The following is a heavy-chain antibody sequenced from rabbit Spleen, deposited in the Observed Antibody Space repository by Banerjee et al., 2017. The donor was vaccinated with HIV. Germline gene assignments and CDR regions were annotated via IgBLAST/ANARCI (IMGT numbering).Heavy chain of an antibody. CDR1: GFSFSSGYD. Sequence: QEQLEESGGDLVKPEGSLTLTCTASGFSFSSGYDMSWVRQAPGKGLEWIACIYTGSSGSTYYARWAKGRSTISETSSTTVTLQLNSLTVADTATYFCAKDGAAGGAGYGVSDLHLWGPGTLVTVS. CDR2: IYTGSSGST. CDR3: AKDGAAGGAGYGVSDLHL. J-gene: IGHJ6*01. V-gene: IGHV1S45*01. D-gene: IGHD4-2*01.